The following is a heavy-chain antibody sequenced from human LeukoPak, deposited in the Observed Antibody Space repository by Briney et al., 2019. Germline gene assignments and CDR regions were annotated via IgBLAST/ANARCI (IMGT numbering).Heavy chain of an antibody. CDR1: GGSISSYY. CDR2: IYYSGST. V-gene: IGHV4-59*01. Sequence: SETLSLTCTVSGGSISSYYWSWIRQPPGKGLEWIGYIYYSGSTNYNPSLKSRVTISVDTSKNQFSLKLSSVTAADTAVYYCARARKYYDILTGYSRFYFDYWGQGTLVTVSS. J-gene: IGHJ4*02. CDR3: ARARKYYDILTGYSRFYFDY. D-gene: IGHD3-9*01.